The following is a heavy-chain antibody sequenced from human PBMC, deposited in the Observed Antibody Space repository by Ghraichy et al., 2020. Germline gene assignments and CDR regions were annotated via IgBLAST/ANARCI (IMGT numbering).Heavy chain of an antibody. CDR3: ARDIVSWAGTIIAGAVAGTPPPLTTTPPHYFDY. J-gene: IGHJ4*02. D-gene: IGHD6-19*01. CDR1: GGSISSSSYY. CDR2: IYYSGST. V-gene: IGHV4-39*02. Sequence: SETLSLTCTVSGGSISSSSYYWGWIRQPPGKGLEWIGSIYYSGSTYYNPSLKSRVTISVDTSKNQFSLKLSSVTAADTAVYYCARDIVSWAGTIIAGAVAGTPPPLTTTPPHYFDYWGQGTLVTVSS.